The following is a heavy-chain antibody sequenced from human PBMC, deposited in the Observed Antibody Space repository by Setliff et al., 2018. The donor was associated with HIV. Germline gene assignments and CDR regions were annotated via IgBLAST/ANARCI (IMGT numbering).Heavy chain of an antibody. V-gene: IGHV3-7*01. CDR2: IKEDGSET. CDR3: ARDATRGGDFDF. J-gene: IGHJ4*02. CDR1: GFTFSNFW. D-gene: IGHD1-26*01. Sequence: GGSLRLSCATSGFTFSNFWMTWVRQAPGKGLEWVANIKEDGSETFYVDSVKGRFTMSRDNAKKLVYLEMNSLKVEETAVYYCARDATRGGDFDFWGQGTLVTVSS.